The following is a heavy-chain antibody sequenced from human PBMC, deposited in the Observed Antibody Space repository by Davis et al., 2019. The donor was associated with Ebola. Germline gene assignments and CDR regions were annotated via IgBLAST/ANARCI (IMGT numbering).Heavy chain of an antibody. D-gene: IGHD2-21*01. J-gene: IGHJ5*02. CDR2: IHGSGST. CDR3: ARGVLLGDNWFDP. CDR1: GDSITNYY. V-gene: IGHV4-4*07. Sequence: PSETLSLTCTVSGDSITNYYWSWIRHPAGNGLEWTGRIHGSGSTNYNPSLQSRVTMSVDTSKNQFSLKLTSVTAADTAVYYCARGVLLGDNWFDPWGQGTLVTVSS.